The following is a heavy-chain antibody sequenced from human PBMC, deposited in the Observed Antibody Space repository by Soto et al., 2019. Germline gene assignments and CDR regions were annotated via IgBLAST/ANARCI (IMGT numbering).Heavy chain of an antibody. CDR1: GYSISSGYY. CDR3: ARGGLGIAARPGY. CDR2: IYHSGST. Sequence: PSETLSLTCAVSGYSISSGYYWGWIRQPPGKGLEWIGSIYHSGSTYYNPSLKSRVTISVDTSKNQFSLKLSSVTAADTAVYYCARGGLGIAARPGYWGQGTLVTVSS. J-gene: IGHJ4*02. D-gene: IGHD6-6*01. V-gene: IGHV4-38-2*01.